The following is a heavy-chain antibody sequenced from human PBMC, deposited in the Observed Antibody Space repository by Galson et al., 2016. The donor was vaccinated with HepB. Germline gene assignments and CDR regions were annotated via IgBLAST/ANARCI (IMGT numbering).Heavy chain of an antibody. Sequence: RLSCAASGFIFSNYWMTWVRQAPGKGLEWMANIKEDGSDKYYVDSVKGRFTISRDNAKNSLYLQMNSLRAEDTAVYYCVRFQRREPDNYWGQGTLVTVSS. V-gene: IGHV3-7*03. CDR2: IKEDGSDK. J-gene: IGHJ4*02. CDR1: GFIFSNYW. D-gene: IGHD1-26*01. CDR3: VRFQRREPDNY.